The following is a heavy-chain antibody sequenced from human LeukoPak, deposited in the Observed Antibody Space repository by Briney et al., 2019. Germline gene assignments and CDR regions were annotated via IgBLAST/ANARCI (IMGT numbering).Heavy chain of an antibody. CDR2: IYTSGST. V-gene: IGHV4-61*02. J-gene: IGHJ5*02. D-gene: IGHD3-3*01. Sequence: SETLSLTCTVSGGSISSGSYYWSWIRQPAGKGLEWIARIYTSGSTNYNPSLKSRVTMSVDTSKNQFSLKLSSVTAADTAGYYCARDRNSIFGVVSIYWFDPWGQGTLVTVSS. CDR3: ARDRNSIFGVVSIYWFDP. CDR1: GGSISSGSYY.